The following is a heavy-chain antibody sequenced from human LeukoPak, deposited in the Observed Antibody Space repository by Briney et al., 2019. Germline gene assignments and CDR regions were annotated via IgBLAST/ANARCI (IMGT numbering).Heavy chain of an antibody. V-gene: IGHV3-20*04. CDR1: GFTFDDYG. CDR3: ARLVVVTAVPYYFDY. Sequence: PGGSLRLSCAASGFTFDDYGMSWVRHAPGKGLEWVSGINWNGGSTGYADSVKGRFTISRDNAKNSLYLQMNSLRAEDTAVYYCARLVVVTAVPYYFDYWGQGTLVTVSS. CDR2: INWNGGST. D-gene: IGHD2-21*02. J-gene: IGHJ4*02.